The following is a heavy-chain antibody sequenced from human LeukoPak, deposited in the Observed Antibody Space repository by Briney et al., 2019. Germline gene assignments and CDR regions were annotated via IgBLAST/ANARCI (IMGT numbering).Heavy chain of an antibody. D-gene: IGHD3-3*01. J-gene: IGHJ3*02. Sequence: SQTLSLTCAVSGGSISSGGYSWSWIRQPPGKGLEWIGYIYHSGSTNYNPSLKSRVTISVDTSKNQFSLKLSSVTAADTAVYYCARAGLYYDFWSGYYHDAFDIWGQGTMVTVSS. V-gene: IGHV4-30-2*01. CDR3: ARAGLYYDFWSGYYHDAFDI. CDR1: GGSISSGGYS. CDR2: IYHSGST.